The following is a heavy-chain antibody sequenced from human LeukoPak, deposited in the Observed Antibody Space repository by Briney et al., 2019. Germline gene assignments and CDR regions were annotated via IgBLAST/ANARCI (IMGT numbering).Heavy chain of an antibody. V-gene: IGHV3-11*06. J-gene: IGHJ4*02. CDR1: GFTFSDYY. CDR2: ISSSSSYT. D-gene: IGHD2-2*01. CDR3: ARDPGYCSSTSCYGGGVDY. Sequence: GGSLRLSCAASGFTFSDYYMSWICQAPGKGLEWVSYISSSSSYTNYADSVKGRFTISRDNAKNSLYLQMNSLRAEDTAVYYCARDPGYCSSTSCYGGGVDYWGQGTLVTVSS.